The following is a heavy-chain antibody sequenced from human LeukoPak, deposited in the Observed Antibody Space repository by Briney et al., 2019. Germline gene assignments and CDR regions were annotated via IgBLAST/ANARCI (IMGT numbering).Heavy chain of an antibody. Sequence: ASVKVSCKSSGYTFTDYYIHWVRQAPGQGLEWMGWINPNSGGTNYAQKFPDRVTLTRDTSITTDYIELNRLTSDDTAVYYCARAPRRGAVNWFGPWGQGTLVTVSS. CDR3: ARAPRRGAVNWFGP. J-gene: IGHJ5*02. CDR1: GYTFTDYY. V-gene: IGHV1-2*02. D-gene: IGHD4/OR15-4a*01. CDR2: INPNSGGT.